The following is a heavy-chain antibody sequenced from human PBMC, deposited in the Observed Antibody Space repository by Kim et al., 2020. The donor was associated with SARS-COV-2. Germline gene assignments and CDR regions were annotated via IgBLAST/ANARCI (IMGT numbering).Heavy chain of an antibody. D-gene: IGHD6-13*01. J-gene: IGHJ6*02. CDR3: AKEGNNYYGLDV. V-gene: IGHV3-33*05. CDR1: RFTLRSYG. Sequence: GGSLRLSCAASRFTLRSYGMHWVRQAPGKGLEWVALISYDGSNNYYADSAKGRFTISRDNSKNTLYLQMNSLRAEDTAVYYCAKEGNNYYGLDVWGQGTTVTVSS. CDR2: ISYDGSNN.